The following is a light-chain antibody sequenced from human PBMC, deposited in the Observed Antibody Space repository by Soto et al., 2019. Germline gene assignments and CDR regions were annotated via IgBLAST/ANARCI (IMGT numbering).Light chain of an antibody. J-gene: IGLJ1*01. Sequence: QSALTQPASVSGSPGQSITISCTGTSTDVAVYNYVSWYQQHPGKAPKLMISEVTNRPSGVSDRFSGSKSGNTASLTISGLQAEDEADYYCSSFTSRFTFVFGTGTKVTVL. V-gene: IGLV2-14*01. CDR2: EVT. CDR3: SSFTSRFTFV. CDR1: STDVAVYNY.